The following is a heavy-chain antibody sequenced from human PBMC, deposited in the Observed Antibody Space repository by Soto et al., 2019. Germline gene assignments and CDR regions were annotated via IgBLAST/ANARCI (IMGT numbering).Heavy chain of an antibody. CDR2: IYYSGST. D-gene: IGHD3-16*01. Sequence: QVQLQESGPGLVKPSQTLSLTCTVSGGSISSGSYYWSWIRQHPERGLEWIAYIYYSGSTYYNPSLKSRVTISVDTSKNHFSLQLSSVTAADTAVYYCARGIVGQYDNWGQGTLVTVSS. V-gene: IGHV4-31*03. CDR1: GGSISSGSYY. CDR3: ARGIVGQYDN. J-gene: IGHJ4*02.